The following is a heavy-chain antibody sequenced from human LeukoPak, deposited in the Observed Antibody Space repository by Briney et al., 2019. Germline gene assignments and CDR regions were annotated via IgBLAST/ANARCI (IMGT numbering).Heavy chain of an antibody. CDR1: GGSISTYY. D-gene: IGHD5-12*01. Sequence: SETLSLTCTVSGGSISTYYWNWIRQPPGKGLEWIGYIYHSGSTNYNPSLMRRVTMSVDTSKNQFSLSLTAVTDADTALYYCARARRGYVRLDYWGQGTLVTVSS. V-gene: IGHV4-59*12. CDR2: IYHSGST. J-gene: IGHJ4*02. CDR3: ARARRGYVRLDY.